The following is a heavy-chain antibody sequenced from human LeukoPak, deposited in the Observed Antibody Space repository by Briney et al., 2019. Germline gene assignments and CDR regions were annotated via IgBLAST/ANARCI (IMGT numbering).Heavy chain of an antibody. J-gene: IGHJ3*01. CDR2: INPSGGST. Sequence: ASVKVSCRASGYNFISYGISWVRQAPGQGLEWMGIINPSGGSTSYAQKFQGRVTMTRDTSTSTVYMELSSLRSEDTAVYYCARESFGSRDGYIAWWGQGTMVTVSS. CDR3: ARESFGSRDGYIAW. D-gene: IGHD5-24*01. CDR1: GYNFISYG. V-gene: IGHV1-46*01.